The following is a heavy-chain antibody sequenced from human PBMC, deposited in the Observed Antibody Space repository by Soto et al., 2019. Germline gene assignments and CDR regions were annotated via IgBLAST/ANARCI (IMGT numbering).Heavy chain of an antibody. CDR3: VRQYY. CDR1: GFPFSSSW. Sequence: GGSLRLSCATSGFPFSSSWMSWARQVPGKGLEFVANISPDGSGTNDVDSMRGRFTISRDNAKNSLFLQMNSLRVEDTAVYYCVRQYYLCRGTLVTVSS. J-gene: IGHJ4*02. CDR2: ISPDGSGT. V-gene: IGHV3-7*04.